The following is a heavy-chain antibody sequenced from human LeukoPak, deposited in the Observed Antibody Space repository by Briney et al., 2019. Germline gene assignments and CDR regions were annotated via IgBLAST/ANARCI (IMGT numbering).Heavy chain of an antibody. CDR3: ALGYGGNTEDYYGMDV. D-gene: IGHD4-23*01. CDR1: GGTFSSYA. CDR2: IIPIFGTA. Sequence: SVKVSCKASGGTFSSYAISWVRQAPGQGLEWMGGIIPIFGTANYAQKFQGRVTITADESTSTAYMELSSLRSEDTAVYYCALGYGGNTEDYYGMDVWGQGTTVTVSS. J-gene: IGHJ6*02. V-gene: IGHV1-69*13.